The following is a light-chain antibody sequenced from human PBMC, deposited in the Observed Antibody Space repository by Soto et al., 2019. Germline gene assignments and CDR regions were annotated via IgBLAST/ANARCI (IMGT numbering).Light chain of an antibody. V-gene: IGLV2-14*01. CDR1: SSDVGDYKY. Sequence: QSVLTQPASVSGSPGQSITISCTGTSSDVGDYKYVSWYQQHPGKAPKLMIYDVSDRPSGVSNRFSGSKSGNTASLTISGLQAEDEADYYCSSYTTSSTLVVFGGGPKLTVL. CDR2: DVS. J-gene: IGLJ2*01. CDR3: SSYTTSSTLVV.